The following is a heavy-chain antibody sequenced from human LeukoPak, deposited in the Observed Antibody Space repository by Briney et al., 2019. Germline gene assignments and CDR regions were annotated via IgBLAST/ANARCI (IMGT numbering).Heavy chain of an antibody. CDR2: IYYSGST. V-gene: IGHV4-39*01. J-gene: IGHJ6*03. D-gene: IGHD3-3*01. CDR1: GGSISSSSYY. CDR3: ASSNNDFRPYYYYYYMDV. Sequence: KPSETLSLTCTVSGGSISSSSYYWGWIRQPPGKGLEWIGSIYYSGSTYYNPSLKSRVTISVDTSKNQFSLKLSSVTAADTAVYYCASSNNDFRPYYYYYYMDVWGKGTTVTVSS.